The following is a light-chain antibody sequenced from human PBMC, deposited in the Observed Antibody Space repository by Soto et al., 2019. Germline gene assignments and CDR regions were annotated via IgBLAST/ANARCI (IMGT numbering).Light chain of an antibody. CDR1: SSDVGGYDY. V-gene: IGLV2-14*03. J-gene: IGLJ1*01. CDR3: SSHTSGSLYV. Sequence: QSALTQPASVSGSPGQSITISCTGTSSDVGGYDYVSWYQHHPGKAPKLMIYDVRNRPTGVSNRASGSKSGNTASLTISGLQAEDEADYYCSSHTSGSLYVFGTGTQLTVL. CDR2: DVR.